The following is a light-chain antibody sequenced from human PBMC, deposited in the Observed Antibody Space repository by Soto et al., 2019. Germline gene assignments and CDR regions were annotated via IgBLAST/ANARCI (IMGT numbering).Light chain of an antibody. CDR1: SSDVGGYEY. CDR2: DVS. V-gene: IGLV2-14*03. J-gene: IGLJ1*01. Sequence: QSALTQPASVSGSPRQSITISCTGTSSDVGGYEYVSWYQQHPGKAPKRIIYDVSDRPSGVSNRFSGSKSGNTASLAISGLQAEDEADYYCSSYTTSSPLGVFGTGTKVTVL. CDR3: SSYTTSSPLGV.